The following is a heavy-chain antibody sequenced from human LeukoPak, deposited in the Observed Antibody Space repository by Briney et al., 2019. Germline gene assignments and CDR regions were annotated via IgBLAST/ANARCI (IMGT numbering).Heavy chain of an antibody. J-gene: IGHJ4*02. CDR3: ALTYYYDSSAPRYFDY. D-gene: IGHD3-22*01. V-gene: IGHV5-51*01. Sequence: GESLKISCKGSGYSFTSYWIGWVRQMPGKGLEWMGIIYSGDSDTRYSPSFQGQVTISADKSISTAYLQWSSLKASDTAMYYCALTYYYDSSAPRYFDYWGQGTLVTVSS. CDR2: IYSGDSDT. CDR1: GYSFTSYW.